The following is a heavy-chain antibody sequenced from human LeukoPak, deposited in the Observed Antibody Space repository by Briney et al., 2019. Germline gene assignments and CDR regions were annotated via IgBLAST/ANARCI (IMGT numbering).Heavy chain of an antibody. Sequence: GGSLRLSCAASGFTFSSYAMHWVRQAPGKGLEWVAVISYDGSNKYYADSVKGQFTISRDNSKNTLYLQMNSLRAEDTAVYYCARDPSIAARPAWFDPWGQGTLVTVSS. CDR2: ISYDGSNK. CDR3: ARDPSIAARPAWFDP. V-gene: IGHV3-30*04. D-gene: IGHD6-6*01. J-gene: IGHJ5*02. CDR1: GFTFSSYA.